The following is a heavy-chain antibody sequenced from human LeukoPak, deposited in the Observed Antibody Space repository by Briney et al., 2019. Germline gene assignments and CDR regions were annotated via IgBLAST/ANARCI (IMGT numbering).Heavy chain of an antibody. J-gene: IGHJ4*02. CDR1: GFTLCTYT. D-gene: IGHD3-22*01. V-gene: IGHV4-34*01. CDR2: INHCEST. CDR3: ARGKRGKGLKTYYYDSSGYWPIHY. Sequence: KSGGSLRLSCATSGFTLCTYTTNRVRPPPGKGREWIGDINHCESTNYNTLLQSRVTISVDPSKTQFSLKLSSLTAADTAVYNCARGKRGKGLKTYYYDSSGYWPIHYWGRGTLVTVSS.